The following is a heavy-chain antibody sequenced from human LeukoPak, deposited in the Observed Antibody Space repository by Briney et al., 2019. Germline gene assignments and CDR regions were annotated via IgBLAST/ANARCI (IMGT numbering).Heavy chain of an antibody. CDR2: IRYNGTSK. CDR1: GLTFSSSG. V-gene: IGHV3-30*02. D-gene: IGHD1-26*01. J-gene: IGHJ4*02. CDR3: AKETRGSYSDY. Sequence: GGSLRLSCAASGLTFSSSGMHWVRQAPGKGLEWVEFIRYNGTSKYYADSVKGRFTISRDNSKNTVYLQMNSLRAEDTAVYYCAKETRGSYSDYWGQGTLVTVSS.